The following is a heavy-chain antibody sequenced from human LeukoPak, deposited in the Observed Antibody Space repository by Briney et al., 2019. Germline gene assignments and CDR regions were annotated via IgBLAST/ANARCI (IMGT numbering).Heavy chain of an antibody. D-gene: IGHD4-17*01. V-gene: IGHV4-34*01. CDR2: INHSGST. J-gene: IGHJ2*01. CDR3: AREEHGDFYWYFDL. CDR1: GGSFSGYY. Sequence: SETLSLTCAVYGGSFSGYYWSWIRQPPGKGLEWIREINHSGSTNYNPSLKSRVTISVDTSKNQFSLKLSSVTAADTAVYYCAREEHGDFYWYFDLWGRGALVTVSS.